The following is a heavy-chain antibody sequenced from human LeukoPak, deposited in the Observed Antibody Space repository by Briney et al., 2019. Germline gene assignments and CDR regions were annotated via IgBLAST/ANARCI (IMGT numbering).Heavy chain of an antibody. CDR3: ARIRYGYNYGIAVAADYFDY. Sequence: SGPTLVNPTQTLTLTCTFSGFSLSTSGMCVSWIRQPPGKALEWLSRIDWDGDKYYSTSLKTRLTISKDTSKNQVVLTMTNMDPVDTATYYCARIRYGYNYGIAVAADYFDYWGQGTLVTVSS. CDR2: IDWDGDK. V-gene: IGHV2-70*11. D-gene: IGHD6-19*01. J-gene: IGHJ4*02. CDR1: GFSLSTSGMC.